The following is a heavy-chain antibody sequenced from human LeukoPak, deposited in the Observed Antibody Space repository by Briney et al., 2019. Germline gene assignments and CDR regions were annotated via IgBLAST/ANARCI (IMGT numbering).Heavy chain of an antibody. J-gene: IGHJ3*01. CDR1: GYTFTSYD. CDR3: ARELPNYYGSGSGGFDF. V-gene: IGHV1-8*01. Sequence: PWASVKVSCKASGYTFTSYDINWVRQATGQGLGWMGWMNPNSGNTGYAQKFQGRVTMTRNTSISTVYMELTRLRSDDTAVYYCARELPNYYGSGSGGFDFWGQGTMVTVSS. CDR2: MNPNSGNT. D-gene: IGHD3-10*01.